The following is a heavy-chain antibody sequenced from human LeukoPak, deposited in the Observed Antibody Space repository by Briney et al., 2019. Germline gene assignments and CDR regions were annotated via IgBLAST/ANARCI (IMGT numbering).Heavy chain of an antibody. CDR2: ISYDGSNK. CDR3: AKLFAMIVVVNIPRDDASDI. D-gene: IGHD3-22*01. Sequence: TGGSLRLSCAASGFTFSSYGMHWVRQAPGKGLEWVAVISYDGSNKYYADSVKGRFTISRDNSKNTLYLQMNSLRAEDTAVYYCAKLFAMIVVVNIPRDDASDIWGQGTMVTVSS. CDR1: GFTFSSYG. V-gene: IGHV3-30*18. J-gene: IGHJ3*02.